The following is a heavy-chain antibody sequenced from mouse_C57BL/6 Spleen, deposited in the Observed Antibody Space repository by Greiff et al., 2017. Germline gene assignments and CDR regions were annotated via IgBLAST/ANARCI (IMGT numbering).Heavy chain of an antibody. CDR3: ARPPYNYGSRGAWFAY. Sequence: DVMLVESGGDLVKPGGSLKLSCAASGFTFSSYGMSWVRQTPDKRLEWVATISSGGSYTYYPDSVKGRFTISRDNAKNTLYLQMSSLKSEDTAMYYCARPPYNYGSRGAWFAYWGQGTLVTVSA. CDR2: ISSGGSYT. J-gene: IGHJ3*01. CDR1: GFTFSSYG. V-gene: IGHV5-6*02. D-gene: IGHD1-1*01.